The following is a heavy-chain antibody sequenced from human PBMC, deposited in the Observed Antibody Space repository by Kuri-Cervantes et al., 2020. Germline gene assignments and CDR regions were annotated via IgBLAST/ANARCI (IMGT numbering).Heavy chain of an antibody. Sequence: LSLTCAAAGFTVSSNYIRWVRQAPGKGLEWVSSIYSGGRTYYAGPVKGRFTISRHNSKNTLYFHMNSLRAEDTAVYYCARDPRGSSMGVYWGQGTLVTVSS. CDR1: GFTVSSNY. CDR2: IYSGGRT. D-gene: IGHD3-16*01. V-gene: IGHV3-53*01. J-gene: IGHJ4*02. CDR3: ARDPRGSSMGVY.